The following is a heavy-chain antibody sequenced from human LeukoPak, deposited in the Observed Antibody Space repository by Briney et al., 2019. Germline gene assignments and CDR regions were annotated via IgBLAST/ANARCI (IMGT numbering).Heavy chain of an antibody. Sequence: GESPKISCKASGYSFTKYWIGWVRQMPGEGLEWMAIIFPGNSDTRYSASFQGQVTISADTSITTAYLQWSSLTASDTAMYYCARERESGSSWFDPWGQGTLVTVSS. CDR2: IFPGNSDT. CDR1: GYSFTKYW. V-gene: IGHV5-51*01. D-gene: IGHD3-10*01. J-gene: IGHJ5*02. CDR3: ARERESGSSWFDP.